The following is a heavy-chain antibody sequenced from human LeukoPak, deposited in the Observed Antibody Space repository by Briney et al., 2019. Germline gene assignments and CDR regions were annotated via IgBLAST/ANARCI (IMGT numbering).Heavy chain of an antibody. V-gene: IGHV1-8*01. D-gene: IGHD2-21*02. Sequence: ASVKVSCKASGYMFTSYDINWVRQATGQGLEWMGWMNPNSGNTGFGQKFQGRVTMTRDTSISTAYMELSSLRSEDTAVYYCARVFCSGGDCYRYFDYWGQGTLVTVSS. CDR2: MNPNSGNT. CDR1: GYMFTSYD. CDR3: ARVFCSGGDCYRYFDY. J-gene: IGHJ4*02.